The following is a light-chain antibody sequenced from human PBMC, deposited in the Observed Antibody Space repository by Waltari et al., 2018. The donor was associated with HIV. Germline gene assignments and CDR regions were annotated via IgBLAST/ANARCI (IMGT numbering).Light chain of an antibody. Sequence: QSALTQPASVSGSPGQAITTSCTGTNSDVGGQNFYPWYQQHPGKAPKLMIYEVTNRPSGLSNRFSGSKSGNTASLTISGLQAEDEADYYCTSYTSNNTLMFGGGTKVTVL. V-gene: IGLV2-14*01. CDR1: NSDVGGQNF. CDR2: EVT. CDR3: TSYTSNNTLM. J-gene: IGLJ3*02.